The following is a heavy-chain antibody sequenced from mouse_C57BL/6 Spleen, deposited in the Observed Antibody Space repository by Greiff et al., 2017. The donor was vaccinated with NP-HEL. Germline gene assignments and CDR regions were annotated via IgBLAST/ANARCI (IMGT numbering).Heavy chain of an antibody. V-gene: IGHV1-19*01. Sequence: VQLKESGPVLVKPGASVKMSCKASGYTFTDYYMNWVKQSHGKSLEWIGVINPYNGGTSYNQKFKGKATLTVDKSSSTAYMELNSLTSEDSAVYYCARERDYFDVWGTGTTVTVSS. CDR2: INPYNGGT. CDR1: GYTFTDYY. D-gene: IGHD3-3*01. J-gene: IGHJ1*03. CDR3: ARERDYFDV.